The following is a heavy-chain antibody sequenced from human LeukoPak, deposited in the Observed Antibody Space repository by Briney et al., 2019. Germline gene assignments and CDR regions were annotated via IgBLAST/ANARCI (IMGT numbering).Heavy chain of an antibody. V-gene: IGHV1-46*01. D-gene: IGHD1-14*01. CDR2: INTSGGST. J-gene: IGHJ6*02. Sequence: ASVKVSCKASGYTFTSYHMHWVRQAPGQGLEWMGIINTSGGSTSYAQKFQGRVTMTRDTSTSTVYMELSSLRSEDTAVYYCARDSGYYYYGMDVWGQGTTVTVS. CDR1: GYTFTSYH. CDR3: ARDSGYYYYGMDV.